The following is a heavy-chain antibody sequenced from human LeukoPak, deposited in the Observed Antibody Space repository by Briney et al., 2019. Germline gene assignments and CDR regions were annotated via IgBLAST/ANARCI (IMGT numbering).Heavy chain of an antibody. CDR3: ARRPDYGGTPTFDY. CDR1: GLTVSSTY. V-gene: IGHV3-66*01. D-gene: IGHD4-23*01. Sequence: GGSLRLSCAASGLTVSSTYMSWVRQAPGKGLEWVTVIYSDGSTYYADSVKGRFTISRDNSKNTLYLQMNSLRAEDTAVYFCARRPDYGGTPTFDYWGQGTLVTVSA. CDR2: IYSDGST. J-gene: IGHJ4*02.